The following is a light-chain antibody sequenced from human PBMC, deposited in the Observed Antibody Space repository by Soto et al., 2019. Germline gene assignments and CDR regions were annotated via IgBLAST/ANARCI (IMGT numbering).Light chain of an antibody. CDR1: SSDVGGYNY. CDR3: SSYTTSNTRQIV. V-gene: IGLV2-14*03. CDR2: DVS. J-gene: IGLJ1*01. Sequence: QSALTQPASVSGSPGQSITISCTGTSSDVGGYNYVSWYQHHPGKAHKLMIYDVSNRPSGVSNRFSGSKYGNTASLTISGLQPEDEADYYCSSYTTSNTRQIVFGTGTKVTVL.